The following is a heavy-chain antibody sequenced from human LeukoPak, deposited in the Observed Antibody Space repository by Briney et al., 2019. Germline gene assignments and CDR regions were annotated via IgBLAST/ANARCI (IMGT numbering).Heavy chain of an antibody. CDR3: AKDSNGWYTDY. D-gene: IGHD6-19*01. V-gene: IGHV3-23*01. Sequence: GGSLRLSCAASGFTFTNYAMTWVRQAPGKGLEWVSAIGGGGTTYYTDPVKGRFTISRDNSKNTLYLQMNSLRAEDTAIYYCAKDSNGWYTDYWGQGTLVTVSS. CDR2: IGGGGTT. CDR1: GFTFTNYA. J-gene: IGHJ4*02.